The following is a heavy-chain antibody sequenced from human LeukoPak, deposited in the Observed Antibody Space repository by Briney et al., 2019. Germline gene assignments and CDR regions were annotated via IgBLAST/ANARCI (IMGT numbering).Heavy chain of an antibody. Sequence: ASVTVSCKASGYTFTSYAMHWVRQAPGQRLEWMGWINAGNGNTKYSQKFQGRVTITRDTSASTAHMELSSLRSEDTAVYYCARDRTDSSGYYYYYYGMDVWGQGTTVTVSS. CDR2: INAGNGNT. J-gene: IGHJ6*02. V-gene: IGHV1-3*01. CDR3: ARDRTDSSGYYYYYYGMDV. D-gene: IGHD3-22*01. CDR1: GYTFTSYA.